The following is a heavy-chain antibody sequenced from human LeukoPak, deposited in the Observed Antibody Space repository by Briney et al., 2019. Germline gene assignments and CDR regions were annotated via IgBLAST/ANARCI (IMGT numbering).Heavy chain of an antibody. V-gene: IGHV3-23*01. CDR2: ISGSGGST. CDR3: AKQESCSSTSCYRSPRSYGMDV. Sequence: GGSLRLSCAASGFTFSSYWMSWVRQAPGKGLEWVSAISGSGGSTYYADSVKGRFTISRDNSKNTLYLQMNSLRAEDTAVYYCAKQESCSSTSCYRSPRSYGMDVWGQGTTVTVSS. CDR1: GFTFSSYW. D-gene: IGHD2-2*01. J-gene: IGHJ6*02.